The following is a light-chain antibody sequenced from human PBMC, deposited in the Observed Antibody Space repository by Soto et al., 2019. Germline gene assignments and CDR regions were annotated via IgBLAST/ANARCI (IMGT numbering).Light chain of an antibody. Sequence: QSALTQPASVSGSPGQSLTISCTGTSSDVGTYNLVSWYQQPPGKAPKLMIYDDSKRPSGVYNRFSGSKSGNTASLTISGLQAEDEADYYCCSYAGSSTFHVIFGGGTKVTVL. CDR1: SSDVGTYNL. CDR3: CSYAGSSTFHVI. CDR2: DDS. V-gene: IGLV2-23*01. J-gene: IGLJ2*01.